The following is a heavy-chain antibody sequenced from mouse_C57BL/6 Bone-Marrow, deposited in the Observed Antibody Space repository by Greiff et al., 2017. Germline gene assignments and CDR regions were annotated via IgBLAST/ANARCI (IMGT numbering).Heavy chain of an antibody. CDR2: INYDGSST. CDR3: ARDQTAQSYAMDY. CDR1: GFTFSDYY. D-gene: IGHD3-2*02. V-gene: IGHV5-16*01. J-gene: IGHJ4*01. Sequence: EVKLVESEGGLVQPGSSMKLSCTASGFTFSDYYMAWVSQVPEKGLEWVANINYDGSSTYYLDSLKSRFIISRDNAKNILYLQMSSLKSEDTATYYCARDQTAQSYAMDYWGQGTSVTVSS.